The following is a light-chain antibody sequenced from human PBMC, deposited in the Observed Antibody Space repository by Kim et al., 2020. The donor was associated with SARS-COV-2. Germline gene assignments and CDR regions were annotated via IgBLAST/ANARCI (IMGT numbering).Light chain of an antibody. V-gene: IGLV3-19*01. Sequence: SELTQDPAVSVAFGQTVTITCQGDSLRVYYASWFRQKSAQAPILVIYGDKNRPSGIPDRFSGSGSGNTASSTIPGAPAVDLADYYSYSRDSSGHHVLFG. J-gene: IGLJ3*02. CDR3: YSRDSSGHHVL. CDR2: GDK. CDR1: SLRVYY.